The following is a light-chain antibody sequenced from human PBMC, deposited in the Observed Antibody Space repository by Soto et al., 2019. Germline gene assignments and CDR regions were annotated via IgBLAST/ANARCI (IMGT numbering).Light chain of an antibody. CDR1: QTIGSF. V-gene: IGKV1-9*01. CDR2: AAS. Sequence: ASQTIGSFLNWYQQRPGKAPNLLIYAASTLQSGVPSRFSGGGSGLQFTLTITTLQPKDSATYSCQQLNNYPHTSGPGTRLEIK. J-gene: IGKJ5*01. CDR3: QQLNNYPHT.